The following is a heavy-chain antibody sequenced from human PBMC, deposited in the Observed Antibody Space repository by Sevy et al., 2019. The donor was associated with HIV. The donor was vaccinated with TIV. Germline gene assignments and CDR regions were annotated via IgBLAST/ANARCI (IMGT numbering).Heavy chain of an antibody. CDR1: GGSISSSSYY. CDR2: IYYSGST. Sequence: SETLSLTCTVSGGSISSSSYYWGWIRQPPGKGLEWIGSIYYSGSTYYNPSLKGQVTISVDTSKNHFSLKLSAVTAAVAVVYYCARLLTIFGVVIIPGWFDPWGQGTLVTVSS. J-gene: IGHJ5*02. D-gene: IGHD3-3*01. V-gene: IGHV4-39*01. CDR3: ARLLTIFGVVIIPGWFDP.